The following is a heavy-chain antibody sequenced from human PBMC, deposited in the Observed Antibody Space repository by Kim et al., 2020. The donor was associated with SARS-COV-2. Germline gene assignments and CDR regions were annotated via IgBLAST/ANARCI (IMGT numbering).Heavy chain of an antibody. CDR2: IYYSGST. Sequence: SETLSLTCTVSGGSISSYYWSWIRQPPGKGLEWIGYIYYSGSTNYNPSLKSRVTISVDTSKNQFSLKLSSVTAADTAVYYCARGGTYDFWSGYLDYWGQGTLVTVSS. CDR1: GGSISSYY. CDR3: ARGGTYDFWSGYLDY. D-gene: IGHD3-3*01. V-gene: IGHV4-59*01. J-gene: IGHJ4*02.